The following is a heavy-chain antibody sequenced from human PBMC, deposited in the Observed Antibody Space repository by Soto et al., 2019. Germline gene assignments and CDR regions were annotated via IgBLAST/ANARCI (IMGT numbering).Heavy chain of an antibody. D-gene: IGHD5-18*01. CDR3: AAGDSSDTGDH. V-gene: IGHV1-69*13. Sequence: ASVKVSCKASGDTLSHYGVSWVRQVPGKGLEWMGGTTAILGTRDYAQKFQGRMTITSDESTTTSYMELNSLTSDDTAVYYCAAGDSSDTGDHWGQGTLVTVSS. CDR2: TTAILGTR. CDR1: GDTLSHYG. J-gene: IGHJ4*02.